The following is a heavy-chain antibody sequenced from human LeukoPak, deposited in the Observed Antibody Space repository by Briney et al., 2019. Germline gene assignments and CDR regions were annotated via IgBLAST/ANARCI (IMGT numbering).Heavy chain of an antibody. CDR1: GFTFSTYA. V-gene: IGHV3-23*01. D-gene: IGHD3-10*01. CDR2: IGGSGGST. J-gene: IGHJ4*02. CDR3: AKFTRTLVRGALVN. Sequence: GGTLRLSCAASGFTFSTYAMSWVRQAPGKGLEWVSAIGGSGGSTYYADSVKGRFTISRDDSKNTLYLQMNSQRAEDTAVYYCAKFTRTLVRGALVNWGQGTLVTVSS.